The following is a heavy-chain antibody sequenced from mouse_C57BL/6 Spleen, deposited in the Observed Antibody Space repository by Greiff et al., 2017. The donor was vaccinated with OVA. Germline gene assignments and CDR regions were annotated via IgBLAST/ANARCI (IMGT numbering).Heavy chain of an antibody. J-gene: IGHJ2*01. Sequence: VQLQQSGAELVRPGTSVKLSCKASGYAFTNYLIEWVKQRPGQGLEWIGVINPGSGGTNYNEKFKGKATLTADKSSSTAYMQLSSLTSEDSAVYFCARSDYGSSYDYWGQGTTLTVSS. V-gene: IGHV1-54*01. CDR1: GYAFTNYL. CDR3: ARSDYGSSYDY. D-gene: IGHD1-1*01. CDR2: INPGSGGT.